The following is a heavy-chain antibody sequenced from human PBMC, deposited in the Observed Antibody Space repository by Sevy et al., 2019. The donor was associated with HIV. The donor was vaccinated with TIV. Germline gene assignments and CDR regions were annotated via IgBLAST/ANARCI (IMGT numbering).Heavy chain of an antibody. CDR2: IYYTATT. CDR3: ARHGSWSFYFDY. Sequence: SETLSLTCSVSADSISSSNYFWGWIRQPPGKGLEWIGSIYYTATTYYNPSLKSRFTLSVDTSKKQFSLKLSSVTAADTAVYYCARHGSWSFYFDYWGQGILVTVSS. V-gene: IGHV4-39*01. CDR1: ADSISSSNYF. J-gene: IGHJ4*02. D-gene: IGHD6-13*01.